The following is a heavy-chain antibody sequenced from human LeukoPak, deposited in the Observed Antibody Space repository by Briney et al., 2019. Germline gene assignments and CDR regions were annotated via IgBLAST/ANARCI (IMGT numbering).Heavy chain of an antibody. J-gene: IGHJ4*01. CDR1: GVTLSSYA. Sequence: GGSLRLSCAASGVTLSSYAMHWVRQAPGKGLEWVAVISYDGSNKYYADSVKGRFTISRDNSKNTLYLQMNSLRAEETAVYYCARDPVYFDYWGHGTQVTVSS. V-gene: IGHV3-30-3*01. CDR3: ARDPVYFDY. CDR2: ISYDGSNK.